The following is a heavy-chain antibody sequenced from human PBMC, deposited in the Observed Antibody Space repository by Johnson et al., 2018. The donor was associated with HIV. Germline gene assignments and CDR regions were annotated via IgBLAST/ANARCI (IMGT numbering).Heavy chain of an antibody. J-gene: IGHJ3*02. CDR3: ATSLYYYDSSGFSFDAFDI. V-gene: IGHV3-30*02. CDR1: GLSFSTYD. D-gene: IGHD3-22*01. CDR2: IRYDGSNK. Sequence: QVQLVESGGGVVQPGKSLTLSCVASGLSFSTYDLHWVRQAPGKGLEWVTFIRYDGSNKYYADSVKGRFTISRDNSKNTLYLQMNSLRAEDTAVYYCATSLYYYDSSGFSFDAFDIWGQGTLVTVSS.